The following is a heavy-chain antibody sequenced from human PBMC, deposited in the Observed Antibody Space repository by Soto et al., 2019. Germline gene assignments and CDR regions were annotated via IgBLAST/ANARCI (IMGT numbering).Heavy chain of an antibody. CDR3: ASPPVPPPSSGMDV. CDR2: LSSGGIA. D-gene: IGHD3-10*02. CDR1: DFTVRGNF. Sequence: LSLSLLPSDFTVRGNFVIWIRQAPGTGLDWVAVLSSGGIAYYADSVKGRFPVSRDNSKNTVDLHMGSLRAEDTAVYYAASPPVPPPSSGMDVWAQGTTVIVSS. J-gene: IGHJ6*02. V-gene: IGHV3-53*01.